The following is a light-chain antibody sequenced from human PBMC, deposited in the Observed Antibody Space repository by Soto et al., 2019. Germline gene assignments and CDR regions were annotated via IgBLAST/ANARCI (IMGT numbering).Light chain of an antibody. CDR3: MQALQTPPT. V-gene: IGKV2-28*01. CDR2: LGS. Sequence: DTVMTQSPLSLPVTPGEPASISCWSSQSLLHTDGYNYLDWYLQKPGQSPQFLIYLGSYRASGVPDRFSGSGSRTDFTLKISRVEAEDVGVYYCMQALQTPPTFGQGTKLEI. J-gene: IGKJ1*01. CDR1: QSLLHTDGYNY.